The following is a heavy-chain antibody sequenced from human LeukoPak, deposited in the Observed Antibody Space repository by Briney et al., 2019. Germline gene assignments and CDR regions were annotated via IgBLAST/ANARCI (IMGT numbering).Heavy chain of an antibody. J-gene: IGHJ4*02. CDR2: ITSGVGIT. V-gene: IGHV3-23*01. CDR1: GFTFSNYG. D-gene: IGHD3-10*01. Sequence: GGSLRLPCAASGFTFSNYGMNWVRQAPGKGLEWVSIITSGVGITYYADSVKGRFTISRDNSKNTLYLQMNSLRADDTAVYYCAKGDYYDFDYWGQGTLVTVSS. CDR3: AKGDYYDFDY.